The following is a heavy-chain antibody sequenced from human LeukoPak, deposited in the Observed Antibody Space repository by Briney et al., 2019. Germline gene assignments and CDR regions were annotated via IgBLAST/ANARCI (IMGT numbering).Heavy chain of an antibody. V-gene: IGHV3-23*01. CDR2: LTDIGSST. Sequence: GGSLRLSCAASGFTLSSYGMTWVRQAPGKGLEWVSTLTDIGSSTYYADSVKGRFTISRDNSKNTLYLQMNSLRADDTAVYYCAKIAASGTNYWGQGTLVTVSS. J-gene: IGHJ4*02. CDR3: AKIAASGTNY. D-gene: IGHD6-13*01. CDR1: GFTLSSYG.